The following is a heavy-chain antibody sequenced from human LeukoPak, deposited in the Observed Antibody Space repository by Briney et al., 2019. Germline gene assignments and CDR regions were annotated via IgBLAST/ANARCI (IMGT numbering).Heavy chain of an antibody. J-gene: IGHJ6*03. Sequence: GGSLRLSCAASGFTFSSYGMHWVRQAPGKGLEWVAYIQYDGSNKQYADSVKGRFSISRDSSKNVLYLQMNSLRAEDTAVYYCAKDRCSNGIGCYYYYMDLWDKGTTVTISS. V-gene: IGHV3-30*02. CDR2: IQYDGSNK. CDR3: AKDRCSNGIGCYYYYMDL. CDR1: GFTFSSYG. D-gene: IGHD2-8*01.